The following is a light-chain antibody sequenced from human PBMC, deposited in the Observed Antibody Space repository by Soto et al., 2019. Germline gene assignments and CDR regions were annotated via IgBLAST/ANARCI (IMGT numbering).Light chain of an antibody. J-gene: IGLJ1*01. CDR2: EVN. Sequence: LTQPASVSGSPGQSITISCTGTSSDVGGYTYVSWYQQHPGKAPKLMIYEVNNRPSGVSDRFSASKSGDTASLIISGLQAEDEADYYCSSYTSSHTYVFGTGTKVTVL. CDR1: SSDVGGYTY. V-gene: IGLV2-14*01. CDR3: SSYTSSHTYV.